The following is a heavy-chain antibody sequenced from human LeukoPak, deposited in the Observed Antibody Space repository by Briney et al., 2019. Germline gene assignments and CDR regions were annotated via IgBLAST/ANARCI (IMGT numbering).Heavy chain of an antibody. V-gene: IGHV4-39*01. J-gene: IGHJ4*02. CDR1: GGSIRSSRHY. Sequence: SETLSLTCTVSGGSIRSSRHYWGWIRQPPGKGLELVGNIYHGGSTYYTPSLRGRVTMSVDTSMNQFSLNLSSVTAADTAVYFCARLPPEADDYWGQGTLVTVSS. CDR2: IYHGGST. CDR3: ARLPPEADDY.